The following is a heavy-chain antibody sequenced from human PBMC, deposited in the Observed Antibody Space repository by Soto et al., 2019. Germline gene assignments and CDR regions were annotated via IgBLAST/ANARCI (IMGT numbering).Heavy chain of an antibody. CDR3: ARIVRNSDSEPEEC. Sequence: GPTMVNPTETLTLTCTVSGLSLSHARMGVNWIRQPPGKALEWLAHISSKDEKSYSPSLKRRVTISKETYKSQVVLTMTRMDPVDSATYYCARIVRNSDSEPEECWGKGKLVTVSS. J-gene: IGHJ4*02. D-gene: IGHD3-9*01. V-gene: IGHV2-26*01. CDR2: ISSKDEK. CDR1: GLSLSHARMG.